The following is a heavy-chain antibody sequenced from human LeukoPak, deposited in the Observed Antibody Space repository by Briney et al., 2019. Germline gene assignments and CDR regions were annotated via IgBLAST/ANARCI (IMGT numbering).Heavy chain of an antibody. J-gene: IGHJ4*02. D-gene: IGHD2-15*01. CDR2: IYYSGST. CDR3: ARHPQYCSGGSCYSGVPVYYFYY. CDR1: GGSISSYY. Sequence: SETLSLTCTVSGGSISSYYWSWIRQPPGKGLEWIGYIYYSGSTNYNPSLKSRVTISVDTSKNQFSLKLSSVTAADTAVYYCARHPQYCSGGSCYSGVPVYYFYYWGQGTLVTVSS. V-gene: IGHV4-59*08.